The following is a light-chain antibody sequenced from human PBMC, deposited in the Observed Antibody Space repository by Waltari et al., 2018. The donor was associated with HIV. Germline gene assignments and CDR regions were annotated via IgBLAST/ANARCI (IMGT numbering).Light chain of an antibody. Sequence: QSALTQPASLSGSPGQSITISCSGFRSDIGDYNYVSWYQQYQSKVPKLIIYDVKYRPSGVSNRFSGSKSDSAAFLNISGLQTEDEAVYHCCSYTSGSTHVFGTGTEVTVL. J-gene: IGLJ1*01. CDR3: CSYTSGSTHV. V-gene: IGLV2-14*03. CDR2: DVK. CDR1: RSDIGDYNY.